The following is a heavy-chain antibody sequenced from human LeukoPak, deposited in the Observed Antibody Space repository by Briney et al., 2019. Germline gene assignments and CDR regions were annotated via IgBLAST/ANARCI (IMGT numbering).Heavy chain of an antibody. CDR3: ARDGIVGATRSNFDY. CDR1: GFTPSSYT. V-gene: IGHV3-21*01. D-gene: IGHD1-26*01. CDR2: ISSSSNYI. J-gene: IGHJ4*02. Sequence: GGSLRLSCAASGFTPSSYTINWVRQAQGKGLEWVSLISSSSNYIYYADSVKGRFTIARDNAKNSLYLQMNSLRVEDTAVYYCARDGIVGATRSNFDYWGQGTLVTVSS.